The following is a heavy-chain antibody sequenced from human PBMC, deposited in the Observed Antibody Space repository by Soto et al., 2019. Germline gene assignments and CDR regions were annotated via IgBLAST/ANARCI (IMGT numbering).Heavy chain of an antibody. Sequence: QVQLVQSGAEGKKPGASVKVSCKASGYTFTHYYMHWVRQAPGQGLEWMGIINPNGGSTSYAQKFQGRVTMTRDTSTSTVYMELSSLRSEDTAVYFCARTYSSSAGSDYWGQGTLVTVSS. CDR3: ARTYSSSAGSDY. J-gene: IGHJ4*02. D-gene: IGHD6-6*01. CDR1: GYTFTHYY. V-gene: IGHV1-46*01. CDR2: INPNGGST.